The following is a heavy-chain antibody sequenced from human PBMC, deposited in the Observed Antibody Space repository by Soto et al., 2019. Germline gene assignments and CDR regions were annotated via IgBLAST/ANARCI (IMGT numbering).Heavy chain of an antibody. V-gene: IGHV4-30-4*01. Sequence: SETLSLTCTVSGGSISSGDYYWSWIRQPPGKGLDWIGYIYHSGSTYYNPSLKSRVNISVETSKNQFSLKLSSVTDADTAVYYCAREPLLTDVGLFHYWGEGSLVTVSS. CDR2: IYHSGST. CDR1: GGSISSGDYY. CDR3: AREPLLTDVGLFHY. J-gene: IGHJ4*02. D-gene: IGHD2-15*01.